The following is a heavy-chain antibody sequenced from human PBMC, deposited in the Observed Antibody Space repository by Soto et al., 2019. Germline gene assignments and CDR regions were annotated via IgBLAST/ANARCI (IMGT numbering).Heavy chain of an antibody. CDR2: ISYDGSNK. Sequence: GGSLRLSCAASGFTFSSYGMHWVRQAPGKGLEWVAVISYDGSNKYYADSVKGRFTISRDNSKNTLYLQMNSLRAEDTAVYYCAKDHIWGSYRSGYFDYWGQGTLVTVSS. D-gene: IGHD3-16*02. J-gene: IGHJ4*02. V-gene: IGHV3-30*18. CDR1: GFTFSSYG. CDR3: AKDHIWGSYRSGYFDY.